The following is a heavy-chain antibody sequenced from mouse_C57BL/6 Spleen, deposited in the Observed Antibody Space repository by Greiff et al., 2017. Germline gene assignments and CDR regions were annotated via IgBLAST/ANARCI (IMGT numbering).Heavy chain of an antibody. CDR1: GYSITSGYY. Sequence: EVKLMESGPGLVKPSQSLSLTCSVTGYSITSGYYWNWIRQFPGNKLEWMGYISYDGSNNYNPSLKNRISITRDTSKNQFFLKLNSVTTEDTATYYCARDHGSSPVAYWGQGTLVTVSA. V-gene: IGHV3-6*01. CDR3: ARDHGSSPVAY. J-gene: IGHJ3*01. CDR2: ISYDGSN. D-gene: IGHD1-1*01.